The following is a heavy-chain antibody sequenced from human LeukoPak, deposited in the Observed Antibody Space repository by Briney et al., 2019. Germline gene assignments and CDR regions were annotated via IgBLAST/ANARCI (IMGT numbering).Heavy chain of an antibody. Sequence: SETLSLTCAVSGGSISSGGYSWSWIRQPPGKGLEWIGYIYYSGSTNYNPSLKSRVTISVDTSKNQFSLKLSSVTAADTAVYYCAKTPSDYYGMDVWGQGTTVTVSS. CDR1: GGSISSGGYS. J-gene: IGHJ6*02. V-gene: IGHV4-61*08. CDR2: IYYSGST. CDR3: AKTPSDYYGMDV.